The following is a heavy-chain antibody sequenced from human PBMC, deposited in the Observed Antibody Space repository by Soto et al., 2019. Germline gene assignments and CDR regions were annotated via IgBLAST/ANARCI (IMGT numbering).Heavy chain of an antibody. V-gene: IGHV3-49*03. D-gene: IGHD3-3*01. CDR3: TSTIFGVVIPGGYYYGMDV. J-gene: IGHJ6*02. CDR1: GFTFGDYA. Sequence: SLRLSCTASGFTFGDYAMSWFGQAPGKGLEWVGFIRSKVYGGTTEYAASVKGRFTISRDDSKSIAYLQMNSLKTEDTAVYYCTSTIFGVVIPGGYYYGMDVWGQGTTVTVSS. CDR2: IRSKVYGGTT.